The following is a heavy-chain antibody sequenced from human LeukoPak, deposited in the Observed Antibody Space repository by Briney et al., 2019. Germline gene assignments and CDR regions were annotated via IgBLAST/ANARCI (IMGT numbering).Heavy chain of an antibody. CDR3: AKDSGSYVSLVVY. CDR1: GFTFSRYA. V-gene: IGHV3-23*01. D-gene: IGHD1-26*01. J-gene: IGHJ4*02. Sequence: GGSLRLSCAASGFTFSRYAMTWVRQAPGKGLEWVSSISGSGDYTYYANSVKGRVTVSRDNSKNTLYLQMNSLRAEDTAVYYCAKDSGSYVSLVVYWGQGTLVTVSS. CDR2: ISGSGDYT.